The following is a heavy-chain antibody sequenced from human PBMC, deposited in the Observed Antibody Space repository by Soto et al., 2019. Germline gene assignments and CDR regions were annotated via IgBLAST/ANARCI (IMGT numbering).Heavy chain of an antibody. CDR3: ARVEPVTGASFDY. V-gene: IGHV4-59*01. Sequence: SETLSLTCTVSGGSISSYYLSWIRQPPGKGLEWIGYIYYSGSTNYNPSLKSRVTISVDASKNQFSLELSSVTAADTAVYYCARVEPVTGASFDYWGQGTLVTVSS. CDR2: IYYSGST. D-gene: IGHD6-19*01. J-gene: IGHJ4*02. CDR1: GGSISSYY.